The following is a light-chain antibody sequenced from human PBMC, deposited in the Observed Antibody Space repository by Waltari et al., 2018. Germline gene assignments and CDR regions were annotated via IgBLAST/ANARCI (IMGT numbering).Light chain of an antibody. J-gene: IGKJ1*01. Sequence: DVQMPQPPSALSAFLAHRVPITCRASQYISSYLNWYQHKSGKAPKLLIYAASSLQSGVPSRFSGSGSGTDFTLTISNLQPEDFATYFCQHTYSIPWTFGQGTKVEIE. CDR3: QHTYSIPWT. CDR1: QYISSY. V-gene: IGKV1-39*01. CDR2: AAS.